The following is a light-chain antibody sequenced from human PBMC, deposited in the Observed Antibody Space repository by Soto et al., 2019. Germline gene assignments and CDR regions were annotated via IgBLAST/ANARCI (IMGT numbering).Light chain of an antibody. Sequence: QSVLTQPASVSGSPGQSITISCTGTSTDVGSHKLVSWYQQYPGNAPKLIIFEAYKRPSGVSNRFSGSKSGNTASLTISGLQAEDEAYYYCSSYTTSTSFILFGGWTKLTVL. V-gene: IGLV2-14*02. J-gene: IGLJ2*01. CDR2: EAY. CDR3: SSYTTSTSFIL. CDR1: STDVGSHKL.